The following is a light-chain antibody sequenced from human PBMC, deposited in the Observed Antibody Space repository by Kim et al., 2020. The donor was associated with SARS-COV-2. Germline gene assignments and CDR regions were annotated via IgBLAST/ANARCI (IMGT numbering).Light chain of an antibody. V-gene: IGLV3-21*01. CDR1: NIVGDS. Sequence: AVVRTARIDCGRDNIVGDSVPWYQQEPGQAPARVMYYERDQPAGIHERFSRSKSASTATLTNSRVEAGDEADSSCPPWVPQQQGYAFRNGTKVTVL. J-gene: IGLJ1*01. CDR2: YER. CDR3: PPWVPQQQGYA.